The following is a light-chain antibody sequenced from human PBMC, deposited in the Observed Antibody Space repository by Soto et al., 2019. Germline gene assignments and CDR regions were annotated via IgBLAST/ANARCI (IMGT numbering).Light chain of an antibody. J-gene: IGKJ2*01. Sequence: DIVMTQSPDSLAVSLGERATINCKSSQSLLYSSNNKNYLAWYQQKPGQPPKLLIYWASTRESGVPDRFSGSGSGTDFTLTISSLQAADAAVYYCQQYYSAPPAFGQGTKLETK. CDR3: QQYYSAPPA. CDR1: QSLLYSSNNKNY. V-gene: IGKV4-1*01. CDR2: WAS.